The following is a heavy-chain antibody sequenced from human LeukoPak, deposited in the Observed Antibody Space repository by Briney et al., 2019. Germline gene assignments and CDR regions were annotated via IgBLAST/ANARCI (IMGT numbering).Heavy chain of an antibody. V-gene: IGHV1-2*02. CDR3: ARSSSDHRLTRY. CDR1: GYTFTGYY. D-gene: IGHD6-19*01. J-gene: IGHJ4*02. CDR2: INPNSGGT. Sequence: ASVEVSCKASGYTFTGYYMHWVRQAPGQGLEWMGWINPNSGGTNYAQKFQGRVTMTRDTSISTAYMELSRLRSDDTAVYYCARSSSDHRLTRYWGQGTLVTVSS.